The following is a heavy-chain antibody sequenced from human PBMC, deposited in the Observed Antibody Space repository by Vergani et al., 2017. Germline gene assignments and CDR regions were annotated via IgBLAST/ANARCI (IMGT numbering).Heavy chain of an antibody. V-gene: IGHV1-2*02. CDR3: ARGFWSGYSPPFWGAFDI. Sequence: QVQLVQSGAEVKKPGASVKVSCKASGYTFTGYYMHWVRQAPGQGLEWMGWINPNSGGTNYAQQFQGRVTMTSDTSISTAYMELSRLISDDTAVYYCARGFWSGYSPPFWGAFDIWGQGTMVTVSS. D-gene: IGHD3-3*01. CDR1: GYTFTGYY. CDR2: INPNSGGT. J-gene: IGHJ3*02.